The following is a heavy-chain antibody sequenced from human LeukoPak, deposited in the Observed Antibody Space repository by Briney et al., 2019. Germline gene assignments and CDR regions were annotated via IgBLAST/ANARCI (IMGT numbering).Heavy chain of an antibody. V-gene: IGHV1-69*13. CDR1: GYTFTGYC. Sequence: ASVKVSCKASGYTFTGYCMHWVRQAPGQGLEWMGGIIPIFGTANYAQKFQGRVTITADESTSTAYMELSSLRSEDTAVYYCARDTIDSSGYYDYWGQGTLVTVSS. CDR3: ARDTIDSSGYYDY. D-gene: IGHD3-22*01. J-gene: IGHJ4*02. CDR2: IIPIFGTA.